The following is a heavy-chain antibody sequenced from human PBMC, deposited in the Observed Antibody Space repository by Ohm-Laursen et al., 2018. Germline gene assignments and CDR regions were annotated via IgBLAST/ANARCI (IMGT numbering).Heavy chain of an antibody. J-gene: IGHJ3*02. CDR2: IYYIGST. CDR3: ARRGHAFDI. V-gene: IGHV4-59*01. CDR1: GGSISSYY. Sequence: SETLSLTCTVSGGSISSYYWSWIRQPPGKGLEWVGYIYYIGSTNYNPSLKSRVTISLNTSKNQFSLKLSSVTAADTAVYYCARRGHAFDIWGQGTMVTVSS.